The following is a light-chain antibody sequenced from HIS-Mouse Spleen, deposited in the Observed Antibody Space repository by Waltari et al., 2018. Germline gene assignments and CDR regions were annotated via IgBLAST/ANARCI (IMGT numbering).Light chain of an antibody. CDR2: AAS. CDR1: QGISSY. Sequence: DIQGNQSTEQAEASVGDRVTITCRASQGISSYLAWYQQKPGKAPKLLIYAASTLQSWVPSRFSGSGSGTEFTLTISLLPPSPFSPSFCPPLPPSPPTFGQGTKVEI. J-gene: IGKJ1*01. CDR3: PPLPPSPPT. V-gene: IGKV1-9*01.